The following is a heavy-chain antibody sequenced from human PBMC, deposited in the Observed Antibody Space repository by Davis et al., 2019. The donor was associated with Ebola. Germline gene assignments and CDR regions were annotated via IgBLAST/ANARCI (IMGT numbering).Heavy chain of an antibody. CDR2: INPNSGGT. CDR3: AGGIFGVVEIMDV. Sequence: ASVKVSCKASGYTFTGYYMHWVRQAPGQGLEWMGWINPNSGGTNYAQKFQGWVTMTRDTSISTAYMELSSLRSEDTAVYYCAGGIFGVVEIMDVWGQGTTVTVSS. D-gene: IGHD3-3*01. J-gene: IGHJ6*02. CDR1: GYTFTGYY. V-gene: IGHV1-2*04.